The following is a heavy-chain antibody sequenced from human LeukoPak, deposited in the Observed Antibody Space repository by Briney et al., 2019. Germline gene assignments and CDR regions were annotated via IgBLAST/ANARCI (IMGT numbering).Heavy chain of an antibody. Sequence: SETLSLTCAVYGGSFSGYYWSWIRQPPGKGLEWIGEINHSGSTNYNPSLKSRVTISADTSKNQFSLKLSSVTAADTAVYYCARSGAAGHFYYYYMDVWGKGTTVTVSS. CDR1: GGSFSGYY. CDR2: INHSGST. D-gene: IGHD6-13*01. CDR3: ARSGAAGHFYYYYMDV. V-gene: IGHV4-34*01. J-gene: IGHJ6*03.